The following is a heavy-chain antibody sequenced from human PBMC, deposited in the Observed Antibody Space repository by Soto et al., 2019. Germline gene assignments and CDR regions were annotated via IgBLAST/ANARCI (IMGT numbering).Heavy chain of an antibody. D-gene: IGHD5-12*01. V-gene: IGHV3-66*01. Sequence: PGGSLRLSCAASGFTVSSNYMSWVRQAPGKGLEWVSVIYSGGSTYYADSVNGRFTISRDTSKNTLYLHMSSLRFVYTAVYYCARVNIGYDRSFDYWGQGTLVTVHS. CDR3: ARVNIGYDRSFDY. CDR1: GFTVSSNY. CDR2: IYSGGST. J-gene: IGHJ4*02.